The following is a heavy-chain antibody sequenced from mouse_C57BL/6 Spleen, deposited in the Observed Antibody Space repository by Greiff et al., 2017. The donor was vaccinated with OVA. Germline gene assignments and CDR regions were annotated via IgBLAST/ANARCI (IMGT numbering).Heavy chain of an antibody. J-gene: IGHJ1*03. Sequence: QVQLKESGPGLVAPSQSLSITCTVSGFSLTSYAISWVRQPPGKGLEWLGVIWTGGGTNYNSALKSRLSISKDNSKSQVFLKMNSLQTDDTARYYCASLYGYDGGYDWYFDVWGTGTTVTVSS. CDR3: ASLYGYDGGYDWYFDV. CDR2: IWTGGGT. V-gene: IGHV2-9-1*01. CDR1: GFSLTSYA. D-gene: IGHD2-2*01.